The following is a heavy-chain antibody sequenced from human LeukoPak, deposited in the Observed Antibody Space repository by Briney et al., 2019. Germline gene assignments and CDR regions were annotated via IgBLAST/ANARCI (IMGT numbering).Heavy chain of an antibody. Sequence: SETLSLTCAVYGGSFSGYYWSWIRQPPGKGLEWIGEINHSGSTNYNPSLKSRVTISVDTSKNQFSLKLSSVTAADTAVYYCARKTYYYDSSGYRPYYYYGMDVWGQGTTVTVYS. CDR1: GGSFSGYY. D-gene: IGHD3-22*01. V-gene: IGHV4-34*01. CDR2: INHSGST. J-gene: IGHJ6*02. CDR3: ARKTYYYDSSGYRPYYYYGMDV.